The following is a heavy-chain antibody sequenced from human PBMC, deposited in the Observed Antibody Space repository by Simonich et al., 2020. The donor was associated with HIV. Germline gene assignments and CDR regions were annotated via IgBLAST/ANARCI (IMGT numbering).Heavy chain of an antibody. CDR1: GGSFSGYY. Sequence: QVQLQQWGAGLLKPSETLSLTCAVYGGSFSGYYWRWIRQPPGKGLEWIGKINHSGSTNYNPSLKSRVTISVDTSKNQFSLKLSSVTAADTAVYYCARLTAGGLGEYFQHWGQGTLVTVSS. V-gene: IGHV4-34*01. D-gene: IGHD6-13*01. CDR3: ARLTAGGLGEYFQH. CDR2: INHSGST. J-gene: IGHJ1*01.